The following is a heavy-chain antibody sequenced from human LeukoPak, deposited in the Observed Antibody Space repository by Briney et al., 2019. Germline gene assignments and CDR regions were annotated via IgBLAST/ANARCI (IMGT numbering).Heavy chain of an antibody. J-gene: IGHJ4*02. CDR1: GGSISSYY. CDR2: IYYSGST. Sequence: RTSETLSLTCTVSGGSISSYYWSWIRQPPGKGLEWIGSIYYSGSTYYNPSLKSRVTISVDTSKNQFSLKLSSVTAADTAAYYCARQSTGTIPFDYWGQETLVTVSS. D-gene: IGHD1-7*01. V-gene: IGHV4-59*05. CDR3: ARQSTGTIPFDY.